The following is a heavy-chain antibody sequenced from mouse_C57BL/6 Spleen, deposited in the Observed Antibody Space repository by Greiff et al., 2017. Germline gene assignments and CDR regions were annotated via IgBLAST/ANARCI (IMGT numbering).Heavy chain of an antibody. CDR2: FYPGSGSI. CDR3: ARHEDWHYYGSGIFAY. J-gene: IGHJ3*01. Sequence: QVQLQQSGAELVKPGASVKLSCKASGYTFTEYTIHWVKQRSGQGLEWIGWFYPGSGSIKYNEKFKDNATLTADKSSSTVYMELSRLTSEDSAVYFCARHEDWHYYGSGIFAYWGQGTLVTVSA. D-gene: IGHD1-1*01. V-gene: IGHV1-62-2*01. CDR1: GYTFTEYT.